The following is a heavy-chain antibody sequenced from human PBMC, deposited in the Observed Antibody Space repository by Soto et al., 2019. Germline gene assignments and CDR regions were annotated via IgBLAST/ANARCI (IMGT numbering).Heavy chain of an antibody. CDR1: GFTFSSYA. D-gene: IGHD3-22*01. CDR2: ISYDGSNK. J-gene: IGHJ4*02. V-gene: IGHV3-30-3*01. CDR3: ARETYYYDSSGRFDY. Sequence: QVQLVESGGGVVQPGRSLRLSCAASGFTFSSYAMHWVRQAPGKGLEWVAVISYDGSNKYYADSVKGRFTISRDNSKNTLYLQMISLRAEDTAVYYCARETYYYDSSGRFDYWGQGTLVTVSS.